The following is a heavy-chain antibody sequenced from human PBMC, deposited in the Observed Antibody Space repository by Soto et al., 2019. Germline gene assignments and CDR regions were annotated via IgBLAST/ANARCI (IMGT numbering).Heavy chain of an antibody. Sequence: ASVKVSCKASGYTFTSYDINWVRQATGQGLEWMGWMNPNSGNTGYAQKFQGRVTMTRNTSISTAYMELSSLRSEDTAVYYCARGATYGDYVRGYYFYYMDVWGKGTTVTVSS. V-gene: IGHV1-8*01. J-gene: IGHJ6*03. D-gene: IGHD4-17*01. CDR1: GYTFTSYD. CDR3: ARGATYGDYVRGYYFYYMDV. CDR2: MNPNSGNT.